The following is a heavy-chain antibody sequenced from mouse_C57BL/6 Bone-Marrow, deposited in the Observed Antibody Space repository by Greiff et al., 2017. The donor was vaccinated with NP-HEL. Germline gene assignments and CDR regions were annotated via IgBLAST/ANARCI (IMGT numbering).Heavy chain of an antibody. CDR2: IYPGSGNT. D-gene: IGHD1-1*01. CDR1: GYSFTSYY. Sequence: VQLQQSGPELVKPGASVKISCKASGYSFTSYYIHWVKQRPGQGLEWIGWIYPGSGNTKYNEKFKGKATLTADTSSSTAYMQLSSLTSEDSAVYYCARWHYGSPYYFDYWGQGTTLTVSS. V-gene: IGHV1-66*01. J-gene: IGHJ2*01. CDR3: ARWHYGSPYYFDY.